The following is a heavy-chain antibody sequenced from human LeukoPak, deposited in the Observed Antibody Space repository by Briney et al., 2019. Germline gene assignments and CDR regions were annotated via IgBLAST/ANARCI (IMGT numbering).Heavy chain of an antibody. CDR3: ARDWGPSRVGATTSYYYGMDV. Sequence: PGGSLRLSCAASGFTFSDYYMSWIRQAPGKGLEWVSYISSSGSTIYYADSVKGRFTISRDNAKNSLYLQMNSLRAEDTAVYYCARDWGPSRVGATTSYYYGMDVWGQGTTVTVSS. D-gene: IGHD1-26*01. V-gene: IGHV3-11*01. CDR2: ISSSGSTI. J-gene: IGHJ6*02. CDR1: GFTFSDYY.